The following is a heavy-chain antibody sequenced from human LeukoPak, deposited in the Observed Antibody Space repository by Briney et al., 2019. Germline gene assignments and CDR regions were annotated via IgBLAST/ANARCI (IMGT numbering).Heavy chain of an antibody. CDR3: ARAVNGDYFDY. V-gene: IGHV3-53*01. J-gene: IGHJ4*02. D-gene: IGHD3-10*01. CDR2: IYSGGST. CDR1: GFTVSSNY. Sequence: GGSLRLSCAASGFTVSSNYMSRVRPAPGQGLKRAPVIYSGGSTYYADSVKGRFTISRDTSKNTLYLQMNSLRAEDTAVYYCARAVNGDYFDYWGQGTLVTVSS.